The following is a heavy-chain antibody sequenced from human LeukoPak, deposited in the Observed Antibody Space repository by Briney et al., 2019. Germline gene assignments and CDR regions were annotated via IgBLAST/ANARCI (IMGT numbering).Heavy chain of an antibody. CDR3: ARADPGGAFDY. CDR2: IYYSGST. J-gene: IGHJ4*02. V-gene: IGHV4-39*07. CDR1: GGSISSSSYY. D-gene: IGHD1-14*01. Sequence: PSETLSLTCTVSGGSISSSSYYWGWIRQPPGKGLEWIGSIYYSGSTYYNPSLKSRVTISVDTSKNQFSLKLSSVTAADTAVYYCARADPGGAFDYWGQGTLVTVSS.